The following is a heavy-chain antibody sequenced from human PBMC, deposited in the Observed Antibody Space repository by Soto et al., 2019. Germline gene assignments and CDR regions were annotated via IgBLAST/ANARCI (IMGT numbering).Heavy chain of an antibody. CDR2: ISYTGYP. J-gene: IGHJ3*02. CDR3: ARGVLI. CDR1: GGSIRSGGYY. V-gene: IGHV4-31*03. Sequence: QVQLQESGPGLVKPSQTLSLTCTVSGGSIRSGGYYWSWIRQHPGKGLEWIGYISYTGYPYYNPSLKSRTIISVDTSKNQFSLKLSSVTAADTAVYYCARGVLIWGQGTMVTVSS.